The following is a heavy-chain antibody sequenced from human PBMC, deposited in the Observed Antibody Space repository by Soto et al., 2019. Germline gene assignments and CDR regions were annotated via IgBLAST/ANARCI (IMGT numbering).Heavy chain of an antibody. CDR1: GFTFSSYG. V-gene: IGHV3-33*01. J-gene: IGHJ4*02. D-gene: IGHD3-10*01. CDR2: IWYDGSNK. Sequence: QVQLVESGEGVVQPGRSLRLSCAASGFTFSSYGMHWVRQAPGKGLEWVAVIWYDGSNKYYADSVKGRFTISRDNSKSTLYLQMNSLRAEDTAVYYCARDQGMGGSGSIFDYWGQGTLVTVSS. CDR3: ARDQGMGGSGSIFDY.